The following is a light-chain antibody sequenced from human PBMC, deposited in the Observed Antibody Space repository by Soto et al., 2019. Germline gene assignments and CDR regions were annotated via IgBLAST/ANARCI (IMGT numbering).Light chain of an antibody. CDR3: QQLESYPST. V-gene: IGKV3-20*01. Sequence: EIGLTQSPCTLSLSAGGRSTLWCMSIQSVTSNALAWYQQKPGQAPRLLIYGASSRATGIPARFSGSGSGTEFTLTISSLQPEDFATYYCQQLESYPSTFGGGT. CDR1: QSVTSNA. CDR2: GAS. J-gene: IGKJ4*01.